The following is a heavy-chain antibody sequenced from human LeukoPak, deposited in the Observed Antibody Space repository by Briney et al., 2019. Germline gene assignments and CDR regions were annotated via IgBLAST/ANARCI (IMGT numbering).Heavy chain of an antibody. J-gene: IGHJ4*02. D-gene: IGHD1-14*01. Sequence: GGSLRLSCSASGFSFSTYWMSWVRQTPETGLEFVANIDRDGSVRNYMDSLRGRSTISRDNAKKSMYLEINSLRADDTAVYYCARDPGSGSFDLWGRGALVTVSS. CDR1: GFSFSTYW. CDR2: IDRDGSVR. V-gene: IGHV3-7*01. CDR3: ARDPGSGSFDL.